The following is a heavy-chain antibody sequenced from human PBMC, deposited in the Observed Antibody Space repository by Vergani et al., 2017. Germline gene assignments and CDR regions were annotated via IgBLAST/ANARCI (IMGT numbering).Heavy chain of an antibody. CDR1: GYTFTGYY. CDR3: ARDRLYSSSPNFDY. D-gene: IGHD6-13*01. CDR2: INPIFGTA. Sequence: QVQLVQSGAEVKKPGASVKVSSKASGYTFTGYYMHWVRQAPGQGLEWMGWINPIFGTANYAQKFQGRVTITADESTSTAYMELSSLRSEDTAVYYCARDRLYSSSPNFDYWGQGTLVTVSS. V-gene: IGHV1-69*13. J-gene: IGHJ4*02.